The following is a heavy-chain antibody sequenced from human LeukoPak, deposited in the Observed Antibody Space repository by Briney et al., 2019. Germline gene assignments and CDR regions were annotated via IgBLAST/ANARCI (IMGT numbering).Heavy chain of an antibody. D-gene: IGHD2-2*01. J-gene: IGHJ4*02. V-gene: IGHV3-30*02. CDR2: IRYDGSNK. Sequence: GGSLRLSCAASGFTFSSYGMHWVRQAPGKGLEWVAFIRYDGSNKYYADSVKGRFTISRDNSKNTLYLQMNSLRAEDTAVYYCARGRWGYCSSTSCGHWDYWGQGTLVTVSS. CDR3: ARGRWGYCSSTSCGHWDY. CDR1: GFTFSSYG.